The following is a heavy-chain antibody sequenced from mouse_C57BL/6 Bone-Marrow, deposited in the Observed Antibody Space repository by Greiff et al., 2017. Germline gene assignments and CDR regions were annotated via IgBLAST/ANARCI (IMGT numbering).Heavy chain of an antibody. D-gene: IGHD2-9*01. Sequence: QVQLQQSGAELVKPGASVKISCKASGYTFTDYYINWVKQRPGQGLEWIGKIGPGSGSTYYNEKFTGKATLTADTSSSTASMQLSSLTSEDSAVYFCARPTYYGYLYAMDYWGQGTSVTVSS. J-gene: IGHJ4*01. CDR1: GYTFTDYY. V-gene: IGHV1-77*01. CDR2: IGPGSGST. CDR3: ARPTYYGYLYAMDY.